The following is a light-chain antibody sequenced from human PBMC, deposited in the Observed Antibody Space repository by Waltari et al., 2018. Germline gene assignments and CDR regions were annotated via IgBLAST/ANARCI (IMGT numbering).Light chain of an antibody. V-gene: IGKV1-12*01. Sequence: DIQMTQSPSSVSASVGDRVTITCRASREISRGLAWYQQKPGKAPKFLIYDASTLQSGVPSRFSGSGSGREFTLTITSLQPEDFSTYYCQQGNDFPLTFGGGTKVEMK. CDR3: QQGNDFPLT. J-gene: IGKJ4*01. CDR2: DAS. CDR1: REISRG.